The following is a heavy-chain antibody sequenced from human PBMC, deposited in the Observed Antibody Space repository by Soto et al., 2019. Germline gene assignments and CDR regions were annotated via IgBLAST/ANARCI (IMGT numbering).Heavy chain of an antibody. Sequence: QVQLVESGGGVVQPGRSLRLSCAASGFTFSSYGMHWVRQAPGKGLEWVAVISYDGSNKYYADSVKGRFTISRDNSKNTLYLQMNSLRGEDTAVYYCAKDQGPPYGGPPPPDYWGQGTLVTVSS. CDR3: AKDQGPPYGGPPPPDY. D-gene: IGHD4-17*01. V-gene: IGHV3-30*18. CDR2: ISYDGSNK. J-gene: IGHJ4*02. CDR1: GFTFSSYG.